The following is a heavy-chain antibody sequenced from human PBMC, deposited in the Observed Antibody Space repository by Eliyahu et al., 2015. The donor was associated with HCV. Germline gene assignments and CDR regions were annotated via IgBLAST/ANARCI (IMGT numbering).Heavy chain of an antibody. Sequence: QMQLQESGPALVKPSETLSLTCTVSGGSISSDFWVWIRQPPGKGLEWIGLFLFTTGAASSLPSLKSRVSISVATSKNQFSLNLNSVTAADTAVYYCARAFEGAAQYWGQGTLVTVSS. CDR3: ARAFEGAAQY. V-gene: IGHV4-59*01. D-gene: IGHD3-16*01. CDR2: LFTTGAA. J-gene: IGHJ1*01. CDR1: GGSISSDF.